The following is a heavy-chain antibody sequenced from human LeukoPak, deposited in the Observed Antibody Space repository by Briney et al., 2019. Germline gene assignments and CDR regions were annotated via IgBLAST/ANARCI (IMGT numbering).Heavy chain of an antibody. CDR1: GDSISSSSSY. CDR3: ARAAGTLVVVAATTRATNYYYYYMDV. V-gene: IGHV4-39*07. CDR2: INHSGST. Sequence: SETLSLTCTVSGDSISSSSSYWGWIRQPPGKGLEWIGEINHSGSTNYNPSLKSRVTISVDTSKNQFSLKLSSVTAADTAVYYCARAAGTLVVVAATTRATNYYYYYMDVWGKGTTVTVSS. D-gene: IGHD2-15*01. J-gene: IGHJ6*03.